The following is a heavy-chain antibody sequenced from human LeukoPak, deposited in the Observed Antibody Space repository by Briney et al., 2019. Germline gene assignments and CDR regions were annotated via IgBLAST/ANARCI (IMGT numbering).Heavy chain of an antibody. Sequence: SETLSLTCTVSGYSISSYYWSWIRQPPGKGLEWRGYIYYSRSTNYNPSLKSRVTISVDTSKNQFSLKLSSVTAADTAVYYCARDFGRYDFWSGYPDGGNWLDPWGQGTLVTVSS. D-gene: IGHD3-3*01. CDR1: GYSISSYY. V-gene: IGHV4-59*01. CDR3: ARDFGRYDFWSGYPDGGNWLDP. CDR2: IYYSRST. J-gene: IGHJ5*02.